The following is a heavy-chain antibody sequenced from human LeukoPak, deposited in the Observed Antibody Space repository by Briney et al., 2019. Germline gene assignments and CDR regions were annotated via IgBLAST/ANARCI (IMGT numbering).Heavy chain of an antibody. CDR2: ISACNGNT. D-gene: IGHD3-22*01. CDR3: GYDSSGSAIDY. CDR1: VDTFTSDG. J-gene: IGHJ4*02. Sequence: VASVKVSSKASVDTFTSDGISWGRQAPGQGLEWLGWISACNGNTNYAQKLQGRVTMTTDTSTSTAYMELRSLRSDDTAVYYCGYDSSGSAIDYWGQGTLVTVSS. V-gene: IGHV1-18*01.